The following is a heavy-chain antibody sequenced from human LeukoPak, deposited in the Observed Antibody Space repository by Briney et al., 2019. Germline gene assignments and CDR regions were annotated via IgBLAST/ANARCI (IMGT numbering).Heavy chain of an antibody. J-gene: IGHJ4*02. CDR2: IYHSGST. V-gene: IGHV4-30-2*01. CDR1: GGSISSGGYS. Sequence: PSETLSLTCAVPGGSISSGGYSWSWIRQPPGKGLEWIGYIYHSGSTYYNPSLKSRVTISVDRSKNQFSLKLSSVTAADTAVYYCARGLDNYGDRRYYFDYWGQGTLVTVSS. CDR3: ARGLDNYGDRRYYFDY. D-gene: IGHD4-17*01.